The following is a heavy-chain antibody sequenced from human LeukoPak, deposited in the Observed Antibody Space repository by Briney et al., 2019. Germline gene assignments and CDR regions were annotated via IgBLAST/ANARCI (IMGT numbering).Heavy chain of an antibody. CDR3: ARGGIKIFGVVQNWFDP. J-gene: IGHJ5*02. D-gene: IGHD3-3*01. V-gene: IGHV1-69*13. CDR1: GYTFTGYY. Sequence: SVKVSCKASGYTFTGYYMHWVRQAPGQGLEWMGGIIPIFGTANYAQKFQDTVTFTADESTSTAYMELSSLGSEDTALYYCARGGIKIFGVVQNWFDPWGQGTLVTVSS. CDR2: IIPIFGTA.